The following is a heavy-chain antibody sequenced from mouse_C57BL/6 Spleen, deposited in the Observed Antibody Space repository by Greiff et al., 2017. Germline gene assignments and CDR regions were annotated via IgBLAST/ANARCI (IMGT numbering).Heavy chain of an antibody. CDR3: ARSGVSVYYGNSLFAY. CDR2: ILPGSGST. Sequence: QVQLQQSGAELMKPGASVKLSCKATGYTFTGYWIEWVKQRPGHGLEWIGEILPGSGSTNYNEKFKGKATFTADTSSNTAYMQLSSLTTEDSAIYYCARSGVSVYYGNSLFAYWGQGTLVTVSA. D-gene: IGHD2-1*01. J-gene: IGHJ3*01. V-gene: IGHV1-9*01. CDR1: GYTFTGYW.